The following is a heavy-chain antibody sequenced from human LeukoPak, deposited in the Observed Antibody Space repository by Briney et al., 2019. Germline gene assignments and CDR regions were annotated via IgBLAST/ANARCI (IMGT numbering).Heavy chain of an antibody. CDR1: GGTFSSYA. Sequence: SVKVSCKASGGTFSSYAISWVRQAPGQGLEWMGGIIPILGTANYAQKFQGRVTITADESTSTAYMELSSLRSKDTAVYYCATKRGYSYGSPHWGQGTLVTVSS. CDR2: IIPILGTA. D-gene: IGHD5-18*01. V-gene: IGHV1-69*13. CDR3: ATKRGYSYGSPH. J-gene: IGHJ4*02.